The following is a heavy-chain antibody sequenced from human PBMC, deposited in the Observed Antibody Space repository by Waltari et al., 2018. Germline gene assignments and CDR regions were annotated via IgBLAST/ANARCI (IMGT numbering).Heavy chain of an antibody. CDR1: GYSISSGYY. CDR2: IYHSGST. J-gene: IGHJ4*02. Sequence: QVQLQESGPGLVKPSETLSLTCAVSGYSISSGYYWGWIRQPPGKGLEWIGSIYHSGSTYSNPSLKSRVTISVDTSKNQFSLKLSSVTAADTAVYYCARRFPRNQIDYWGQGTLVTVSS. D-gene: IGHD3-10*01. V-gene: IGHV4-38-2*01. CDR3: ARRFPRNQIDY.